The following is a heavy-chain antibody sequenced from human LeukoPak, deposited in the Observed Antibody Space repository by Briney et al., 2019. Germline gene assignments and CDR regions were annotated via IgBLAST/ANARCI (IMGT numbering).Heavy chain of an antibody. CDR2: IYYSGST. V-gene: IGHV4-39*01. Sequence: SETLSLTCTVSGGSFSSSSYSWGWIRQPPGKGLEWIGSIYYSGSTYYNPSLKSRVTISLDTSKNQFSLKLSSVTAADTAVYYCARIRGYYYVGAFDIWGQGTMVTVSS. J-gene: IGHJ3*02. CDR1: GGSFSSSSYS. D-gene: IGHD3-22*01. CDR3: ARIRGYYYVGAFDI.